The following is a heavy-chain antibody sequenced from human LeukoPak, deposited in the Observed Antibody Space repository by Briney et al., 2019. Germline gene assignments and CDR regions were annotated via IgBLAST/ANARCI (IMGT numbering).Heavy chain of an antibody. CDR3: ARGIVASYYFDY. Sequence: PSETLSLTCAVYGGSFSGYYWSWIRQPPGKELEWIGEINHSGSTNYNPSLKSRVTISVDTSKNQFSLKLSSVTAADTAVYYCARGIVASYYFDYWGQGTLVTVSS. CDR2: INHSGST. D-gene: IGHD5-12*01. CDR1: GGSFSGYY. J-gene: IGHJ4*02. V-gene: IGHV4-34*01.